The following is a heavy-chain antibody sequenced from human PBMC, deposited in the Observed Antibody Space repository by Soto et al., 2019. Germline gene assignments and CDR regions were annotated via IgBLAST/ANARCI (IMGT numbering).Heavy chain of an antibody. D-gene: IGHD1-26*01. Sequence: QEQLVESGGGVVKPGRSLRLSCVASGFPFSEYAMHWVRQAPGKGLERVAVISYDDGNVRYYADSVQGRFTGSRDNTKNTRFLQMDSLRSEDAAVYYCARDQGGAFCPHDGFDMLGQGSVVTVSS. V-gene: IGHV3-30-3*01. J-gene: IGHJ3*02. CDR1: GFPFSEYA. CDR3: ARDQGGAFCPHDGFDM. CDR2: ISYDDGNVR.